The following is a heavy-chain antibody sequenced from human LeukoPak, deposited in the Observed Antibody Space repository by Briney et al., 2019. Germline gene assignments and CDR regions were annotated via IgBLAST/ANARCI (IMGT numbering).Heavy chain of an antibody. D-gene: IGHD4-17*01. CDR3: ARRPMPTTVTSPFDY. V-gene: IGHV4-34*01. CDR1: GGSLRGYY. Sequence: SETLSLTCAVDGGSLRGYYWSWIRQTPGKGLEWIGEIRRSGNANYNPSLKSRVTLSIDTSKNHFSLNLTSVTAADTAMYYCARRPMPTTVTSPFDYWGPGAQVPVSS. CDR2: IRRSGNA. J-gene: IGHJ4*02.